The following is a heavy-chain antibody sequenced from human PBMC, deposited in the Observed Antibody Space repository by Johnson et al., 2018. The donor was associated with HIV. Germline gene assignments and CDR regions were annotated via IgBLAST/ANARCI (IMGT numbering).Heavy chain of an antibody. CDR2: ISYDGSNK. D-gene: IGHD6-13*01. CDR1: GFTFSNYA. J-gene: IGHJ3*02. CDR3: ARGGGSSSWYQADAFDI. V-gene: IGHV3-30-3*01. Sequence: QVQLVESGGGLVQPGGSLRLSCAASGFTFSNYAMHWVRQAPGKGLEWVAIISYDGSNKYYADSVKGRFTISRDNSKNTLYRQMHSLRADDTAVYYCARGGGSSSWYQADAFDIWGQGTMVTVSS.